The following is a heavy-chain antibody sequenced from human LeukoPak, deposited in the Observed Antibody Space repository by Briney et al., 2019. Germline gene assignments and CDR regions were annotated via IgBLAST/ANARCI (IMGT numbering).Heavy chain of an antibody. D-gene: IGHD6-13*01. CDR2: IIPIFGTA. CDR3: AKDLTPGSSWYVIYYYYGMDV. V-gene: IGHV1-69*13. Sequence: GASVKVSCKASGGTFSSYAISWVRQAPGQGLEWMGGIIPIFGTANYAQKFQGRVTITADESTSTAYMELSSLRSEDTAVYYCAKDLTPGSSWYVIYYYYGMDVWGQGTTVTVSS. J-gene: IGHJ6*02. CDR1: GGTFSSYA.